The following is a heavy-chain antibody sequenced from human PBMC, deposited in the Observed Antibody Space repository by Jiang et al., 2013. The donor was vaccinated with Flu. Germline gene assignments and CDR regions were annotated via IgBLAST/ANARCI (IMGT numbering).Heavy chain of an antibody. Sequence: GPGLVKPSETLSLTCTVSGGSISGDFCNWIRQPPGKRPEWIGYIYYSGSTNYNPSLKSRVTISLDTSKNQFSLRLSSATAADTAVYYCARSVKGSGYSFSAFDIWGQGQWSPSLQ. J-gene: IGHJ3*02. CDR1: GGSISGDF. CDR3: ARSVKGSGYSFSAFDI. D-gene: IGHD5-12*01. CDR2: IYYSGST. V-gene: IGHV4-59*01.